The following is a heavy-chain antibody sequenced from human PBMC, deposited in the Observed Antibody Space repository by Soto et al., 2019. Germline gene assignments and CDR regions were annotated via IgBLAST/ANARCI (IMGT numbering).Heavy chain of an antibody. Sequence: SVKVSCKASGFTFTSSAVQWVRQARGQRLEWIGWIGVGSGNRHYAQKFQERVTITRDMSTNTAYMELSSLRSEDTAVYYCAALGVNFDPWGQGTLVTVSS. CDR2: IGVGSGNR. V-gene: IGHV1-58*01. D-gene: IGHD2-8*01. CDR3: AALGVNFDP. CDR1: GFTFTSSA. J-gene: IGHJ5*02.